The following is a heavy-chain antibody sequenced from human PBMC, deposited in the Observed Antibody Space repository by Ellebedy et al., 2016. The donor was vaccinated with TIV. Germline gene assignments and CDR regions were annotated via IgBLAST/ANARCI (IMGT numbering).Heavy chain of an antibody. Sequence: SETLSLTXAVYGGSFSGYYWSWIRQPPGKGLEWIGEINHSGSTNYNPSLKSRVTISVDTSKNQFSLKLSSVAAADTAVYYCARDPGYGGNGRRGMDVWGQGTTVTVSS. CDR2: INHSGST. D-gene: IGHD4-23*01. CDR1: GGSFSGYY. J-gene: IGHJ6*02. CDR3: ARDPGYGGNGRRGMDV. V-gene: IGHV4-34*01.